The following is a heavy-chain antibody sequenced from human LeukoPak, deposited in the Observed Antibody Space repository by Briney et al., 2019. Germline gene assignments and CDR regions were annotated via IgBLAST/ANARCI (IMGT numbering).Heavy chain of an antibody. V-gene: IGHV4-39*07. CDR3: ARLGALRFGGWFDP. D-gene: IGHD3-10*01. J-gene: IGHJ5*02. CDR2: LYHTGTT. Sequence: PSETLSLTCTVSFDSVSSNRYHWGWVRQSSGKGLEWIANLYHTGTTYYNPSLKSRVSISVDTSKNQFSLKLSSVTAADTAVYYCARLGALRFGGWFDPWGQGTLVTVSS. CDR1: FDSVSSNRYH.